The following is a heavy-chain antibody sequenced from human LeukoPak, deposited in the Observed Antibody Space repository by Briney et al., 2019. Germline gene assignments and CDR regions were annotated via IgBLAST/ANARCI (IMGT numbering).Heavy chain of an antibody. Sequence: ASVKVSCKASGYTLTGYYMHWVRQAPGQGLEWMGWINPNSGGTNYAQKFQGRVTMTRDTSISTAYMELSRLRSDDTAVYYCARALNYYDSSGSVGYWGQGTLVTVSS. J-gene: IGHJ4*02. CDR3: ARALNYYDSSGSVGY. CDR2: INPNSGGT. V-gene: IGHV1-2*02. D-gene: IGHD3-22*01. CDR1: GYTLTGYY.